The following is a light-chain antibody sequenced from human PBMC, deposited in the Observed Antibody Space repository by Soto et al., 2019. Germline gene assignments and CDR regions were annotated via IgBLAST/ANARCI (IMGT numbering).Light chain of an antibody. CDR2: GNS. Sequence: QSVLTQPPSVSGAPGQRVTISCTGSSSNIGAGYDVHWYQQLPGTAPKLLIYGNSNRPSGVPDRFSGSQSGTSGSLAITGLQADDESDYYCQSYGISLRGLYVLGTGTK. J-gene: IGLJ1*01. CDR1: SSNIGAGYD. CDR3: QSYGISLRGLYV. V-gene: IGLV1-40*01.